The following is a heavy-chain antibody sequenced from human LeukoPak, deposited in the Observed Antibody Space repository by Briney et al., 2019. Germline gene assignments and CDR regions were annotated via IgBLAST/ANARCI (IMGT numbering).Heavy chain of an antibody. Sequence: PSETLSLTCAVSADSFSSHYWTWIRQSPGKGLEWIGYISYIGSTNYNPSLKSRVTISIDTSKNQFSLKLRSVTAADTAVYCCARDLVTVTKGFDIWGQGTMVSVSS. CDR2: ISYIGST. V-gene: IGHV4-59*11. D-gene: IGHD4-17*01. J-gene: IGHJ3*02. CDR3: ARDLVTVTKGFDI. CDR1: ADSFSSHY.